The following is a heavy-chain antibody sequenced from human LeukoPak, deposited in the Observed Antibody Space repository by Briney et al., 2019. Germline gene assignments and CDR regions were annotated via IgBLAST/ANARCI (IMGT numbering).Heavy chain of an antibody. V-gene: IGHV4-31*03. D-gene: IGHD3-22*01. CDR2: IYYSGST. CDR1: GGSISSGGYY. J-gene: IGHJ4*02. CDR3: ARVSYYYDSSGYYREIYFDY. Sequence: SQPLSLTCTVSGGSISSGGYYWSWIRQHPGKGLEWIGYIYYSGSTYYNPSLKSRVTISVDTSKNQFSLKLSSVTAADTAVYYCARVSYYYDSSGYYREIYFDYWGQGTLVTVSS.